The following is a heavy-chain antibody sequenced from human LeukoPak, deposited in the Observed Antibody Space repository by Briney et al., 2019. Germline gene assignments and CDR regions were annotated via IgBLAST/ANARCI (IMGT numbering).Heavy chain of an antibody. D-gene: IGHD6-13*01. V-gene: IGHV1-18*01. CDR2: ISAYNGNT. Sequence: ASVKVSCKASGYTFTSCGISWVRQAPGQGLEWMGWISAYNGNTNYAQKLQGRVTMTTDTSTSTAYMELRSLRSDDTAVYYCARDRYSSSWGGFDYWGQGTLVTVSS. J-gene: IGHJ4*02. CDR3: ARDRYSSSWGGFDY. CDR1: GYTFTSCG.